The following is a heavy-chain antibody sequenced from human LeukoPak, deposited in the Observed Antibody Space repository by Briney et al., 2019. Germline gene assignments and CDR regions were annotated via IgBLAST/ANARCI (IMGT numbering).Heavy chain of an antibody. CDR2: ISYDGSNK. CDR3: AKDSSGIVVARAAYYMDV. CDR1: GFTFSSYA. V-gene: IGHV3-30*04. Sequence: PGGSLRLSCAASGFTFSSYAMHWVRQAPGKGLEWVAVISYDGSNKYYADSVKGRFTISRDNSKNTVYLQMNSLRAEDSATYYCAKDSSGIVVARAAYYMDVWGKGTTVTISS. J-gene: IGHJ6*03. D-gene: IGHD3-22*01.